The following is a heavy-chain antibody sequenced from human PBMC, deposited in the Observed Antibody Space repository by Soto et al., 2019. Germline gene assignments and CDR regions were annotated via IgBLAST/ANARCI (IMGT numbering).Heavy chain of an antibody. D-gene: IGHD3-10*01. J-gene: IGHJ3*02. Sequence: ASVKVSCKVSGYTLTELSMHWVRQAPGKGLEWMGGFDHEDGETIYAQKFQGRVTMTEDTSTDTAYMELSSRRSEDTAVYYCATLFGPQFPYGSGSMKGAFDIWGQGTMVTFSS. CDR3: ATLFGPQFPYGSGSMKGAFDI. CDR1: GYTLTELS. CDR2: FDHEDGET. V-gene: IGHV1-24*01.